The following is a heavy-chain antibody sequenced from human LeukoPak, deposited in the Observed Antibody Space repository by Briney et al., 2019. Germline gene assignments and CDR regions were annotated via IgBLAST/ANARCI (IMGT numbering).Heavy chain of an antibody. J-gene: IGHJ1*01. Sequence: PSETLSLTCTVSGGSISSGDYYWSWLRQPPGKGLEWIGYIYYSGSTYYNPSLKSRVTISVDTSKNQFSLKLSSVTAADTAVYYCARGVSYYDSSGYYNEYFQHWGQGTLVTVSS. CDR1: GGSISSGDYY. CDR3: ARGVSYYDSSGYYNEYFQH. CDR2: IYYSGST. D-gene: IGHD3-22*01. V-gene: IGHV4-30-4*01.